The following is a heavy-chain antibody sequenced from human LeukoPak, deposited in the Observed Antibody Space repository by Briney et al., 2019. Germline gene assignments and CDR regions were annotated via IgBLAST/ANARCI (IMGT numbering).Heavy chain of an antibody. CDR1: GYSISSGYY. CDR3: ARHYYDNSGPAFDI. D-gene: IGHD3-22*01. Sequence: SETLSLTCAVSGYSISSGYYWGWIRQPPGKGLEWIGSIYHSGSTYYNPSLKSRVTISVDTSKNQFSLKLSSVTAADTAVYYCARHYYDNSGPAFDIWGQGTMVTVSS. J-gene: IGHJ3*02. CDR2: IYHSGST. V-gene: IGHV4-38-2*01.